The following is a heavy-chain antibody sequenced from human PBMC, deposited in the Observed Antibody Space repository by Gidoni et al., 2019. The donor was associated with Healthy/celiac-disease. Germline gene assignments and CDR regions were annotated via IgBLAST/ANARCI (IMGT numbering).Heavy chain of an antibody. V-gene: IGHV1-69*01. CDR3: ARVGSGYYVNWFDP. Sequence: VQLLPSGAEVNKPGSSVKVSCNASGGTFSSYAISWVRQAPGQGLEWMGGILPIFGTANYAQKFQGRVTITADESTSTAYMERSSLRSEDTAVYYCARVGSGYYVNWFDPWGQGTLVTVSS. CDR1: GGTFSSYA. CDR2: ILPIFGTA. J-gene: IGHJ5*02. D-gene: IGHD3-22*01.